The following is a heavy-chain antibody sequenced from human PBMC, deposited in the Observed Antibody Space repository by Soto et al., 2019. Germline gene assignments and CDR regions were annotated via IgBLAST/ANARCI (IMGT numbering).Heavy chain of an antibody. V-gene: IGHV4-59*01. CDR3: GRDGRERQFDY. D-gene: IGHD1-26*01. CDR1: GAAISGYY. J-gene: IGHJ4*02. CDR2: IYYSGSTT. Sequence: QVRLQESGPGLVKPSETLSLTCVVSGAAISGYYWSWIRQPPGKGLEWIGFIYYSGSTTNYSPSLKKRVTISVDTAKNIISLRLGSVTAADTAIYYCGRDGRERQFDYWGQGTLVTVSS.